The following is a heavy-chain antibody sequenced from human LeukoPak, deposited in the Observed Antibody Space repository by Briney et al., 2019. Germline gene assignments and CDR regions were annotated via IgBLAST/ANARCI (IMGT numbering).Heavy chain of an antibody. D-gene: IGHD6-13*01. Sequence: PGGSLRLSCAASGFTFSSYAMHWVRQAPGKGLEWVAVISYDGSNKYYADSVKGRFTISRDNSKNTLYLQMNSLRAEDTAVYYCARECGKRQLADYWGQGTLVTVSS. CDR2: ISYDGSNK. J-gene: IGHJ4*02. V-gene: IGHV3-30*04. CDR1: GFTFSSYA. CDR3: ARECGKRQLADY.